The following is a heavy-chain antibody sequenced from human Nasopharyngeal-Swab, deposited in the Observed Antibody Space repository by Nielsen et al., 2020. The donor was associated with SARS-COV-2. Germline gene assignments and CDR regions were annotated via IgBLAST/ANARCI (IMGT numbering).Heavy chain of an antibody. V-gene: IGHV1-46*01. D-gene: IGHD2-2*01. CDR1: GYTFARNY. CDR3: ARDAKDCSSTSCSIYFSHYMDV. CDR2: INPRDRST. J-gene: IGHJ6*03. Sequence: ASVKVSCKASGYTFARNYIHWVRQAPGQGLEWMGIINPRDRSTSYAQKFQGRVTMTRDTSTSTASMELSSLRSDDTAVYYCARDAKDCSSTSCSIYFSHYMDVWGKGTTVTVSS.